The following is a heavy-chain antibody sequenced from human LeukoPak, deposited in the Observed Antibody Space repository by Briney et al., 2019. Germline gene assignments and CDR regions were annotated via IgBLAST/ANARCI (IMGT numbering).Heavy chain of an antibody. Sequence: GGSLRLSCAASGFTFSSYWMHWVRQAPGKGLVWVSRINSDGSSTSYADSVKGRFTISRDNAKNTLYLQMNSLRAEDTAVYYCARDSESSGWYKYYYYYYGMDVWDKGTTVTVSS. J-gene: IGHJ6*04. V-gene: IGHV3-74*01. CDR2: INSDGSST. D-gene: IGHD6-19*01. CDR1: GFTFSSYW. CDR3: ARDSESSGWYKYYYYYYGMDV.